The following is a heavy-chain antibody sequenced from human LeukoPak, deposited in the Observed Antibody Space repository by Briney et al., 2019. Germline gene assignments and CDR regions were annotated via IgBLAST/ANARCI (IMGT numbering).Heavy chain of an antibody. CDR3: ARSVWTHSQWFGPAFDI. V-gene: IGHV3-7*01. CDR1: GFTFGSYW. D-gene: IGHD3-10*01. J-gene: IGHJ3*02. CDR2: VKQDGSGR. Sequence: PGGSLRLSCATSGFTFGSYWMSWVRQAPGKGLEWVANVKQDGSGRYYVDSVKGRFTISRDNAKNSLYLQMNSLRAEDTAVYYCARSVWTHSQWFGPAFDIWGQGTMVTVSS.